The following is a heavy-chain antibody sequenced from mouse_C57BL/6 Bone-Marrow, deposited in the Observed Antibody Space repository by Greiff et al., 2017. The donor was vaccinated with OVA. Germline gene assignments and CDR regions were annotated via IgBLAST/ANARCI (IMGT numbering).Heavy chain of an antibody. Sequence: EVMLVESGEGLVKPGGSLKLSCAASGFTFSSYAMSWVRQTPEKRLEWVAYISSGGDYIYYADTVKGRFTISRDNARNTLYLQMSSLKSEDTAMYYGTRAPYSNYFAWFAYWGQGTLVTVSA. CDR1: GFTFSSYA. D-gene: IGHD2-5*01. J-gene: IGHJ3*01. CDR3: TRAPYSNYFAWFAY. V-gene: IGHV5-9-1*02. CDR2: ISSGGDYI.